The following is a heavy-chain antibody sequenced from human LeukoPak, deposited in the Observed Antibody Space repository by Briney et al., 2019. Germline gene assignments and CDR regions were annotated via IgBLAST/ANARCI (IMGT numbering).Heavy chain of an antibody. Sequence: GESLKISCKGSGYSFTSYWIGWVRQMPGKGLEWMGIIYPGDSDTRYSPSFQGQVTISADKSISTAYLQWSSLKASDTAMYYCARRACSSTSCYKRNWFDPWGQGTLVIVSS. CDR2: IYPGDSDT. CDR3: ARRACSSTSCYKRNWFDP. CDR1: GYSFTSYW. J-gene: IGHJ5*02. V-gene: IGHV5-51*01. D-gene: IGHD2-2*02.